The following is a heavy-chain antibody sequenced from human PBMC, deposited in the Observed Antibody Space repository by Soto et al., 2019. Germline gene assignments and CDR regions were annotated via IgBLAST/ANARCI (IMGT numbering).Heavy chain of an antibody. CDR1: GGTFSSYT. CDR3: ARAPTISDYYYYGMDV. CDR2: IIPILGIA. D-gene: IGHD3-9*01. J-gene: IGHJ6*02. Sequence: SVKVSCKASGGTFSSYTISWVRQAPGQGLEWMGRIIPILGIANYAQKFQGRVTITADKSTSTAYMELSSLRSEDTAVYYCARAPTISDYYYYGMDVWGQGTTVTVS. V-gene: IGHV1-69*02.